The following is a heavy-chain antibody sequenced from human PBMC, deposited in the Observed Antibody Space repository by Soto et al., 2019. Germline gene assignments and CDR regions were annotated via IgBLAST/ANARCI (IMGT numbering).Heavy chain of an antibody. CDR2: IYYSGTT. CDR3: ARPVMVRGVYNWFDP. CDR1: SGSLKNNY. V-gene: IGHV4-59*01. D-gene: IGHD3-10*01. Sequence: LSLTCSVSSGSLKNNYWSWVRQSPGKGLEWMGYIYYSGTTNYQPSLRSRVTISLDTTMNQFSLRLTSVTAADTAVYYCARPVMVRGVYNWFDPWGQGTLVTVSS. J-gene: IGHJ5*02.